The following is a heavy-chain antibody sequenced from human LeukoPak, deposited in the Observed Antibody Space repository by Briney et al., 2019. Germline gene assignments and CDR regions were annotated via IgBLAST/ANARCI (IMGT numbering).Heavy chain of an antibody. CDR1: GYSFTGYY. J-gene: IGHJ6*03. D-gene: IGHD3-22*01. V-gene: IGHV1-2*02. Sequence: ASVNVSCKAFGYSFTGYYMHWVRQAPGQGLEWMGWINPKSGGTNYAQKFQGRVVMTRDTSISTAYMEVSRLRSDDTAVYYCARNRQSGYSDSSGYYFYMDVWGKGTTVTVPS. CDR3: ARNRQSGYSDSSGYYFYMDV. CDR2: INPKSGGT.